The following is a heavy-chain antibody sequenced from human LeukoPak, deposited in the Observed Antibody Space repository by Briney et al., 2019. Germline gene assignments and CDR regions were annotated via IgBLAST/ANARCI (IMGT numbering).Heavy chain of an antibody. Sequence: SETLSLTCTVSGGSISSYYWSWIRQPPGKGLEWIGYIYYSGSTNYNPSLKSRVTISVDTSKNQFSLKLSSVTAAYTAVYYCAKGGKGLSGDAHYYYYYYMDVWGKGTTVTISS. J-gene: IGHJ6*03. V-gene: IGHV4-59*01. CDR3: AKGGKGLSGDAHYYYYYYMDV. CDR2: IYYSGST. CDR1: GGSISSYY. D-gene: IGHD3-10*01.